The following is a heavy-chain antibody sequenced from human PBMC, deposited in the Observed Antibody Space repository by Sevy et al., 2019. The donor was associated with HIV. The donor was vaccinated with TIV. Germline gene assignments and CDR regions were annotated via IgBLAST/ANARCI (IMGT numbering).Heavy chain of an antibody. CDR2: IYSGGST. CDR3: ARVNCSGGSCYYYYGMDV. Sequence: GGSLRLSCAASGFTVSSNYMSWVRQAPGEGLEWVSVIYSGGSTYYADSVKGRFTICRDNSKNTPYLQMNSLRAEDTAVYYCARVNCSGGSCYYYYGMDVWGQGTTVTVSS. CDR1: GFTVSSNY. V-gene: IGHV3-53*01. J-gene: IGHJ6*02. D-gene: IGHD2-15*01.